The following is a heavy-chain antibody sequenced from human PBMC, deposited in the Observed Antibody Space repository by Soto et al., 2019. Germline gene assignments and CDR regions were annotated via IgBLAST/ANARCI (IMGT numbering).Heavy chain of an antibody. V-gene: IGHV2-5*02. Sequence: QITLNESGPTQVKPRQTLTLTCTFSGFSLTTSGVGVGWIRQSPGKAPEWLALIYWDDDKRYSPSLKSRLTITRDTSKNQVVLTMADLDPADTATYSCAHRVLRTVFGLVTPTAIYFDFWGQGTPVAVSS. CDR1: GFSLTTSGVG. CDR2: IYWDDDK. D-gene: IGHD3-3*01. J-gene: IGHJ4*02. CDR3: AHRVLRTVFGLVTPTAIYFDF.